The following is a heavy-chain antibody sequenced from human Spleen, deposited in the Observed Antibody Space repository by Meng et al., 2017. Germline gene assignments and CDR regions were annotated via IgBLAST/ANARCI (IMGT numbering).Heavy chain of an antibody. J-gene: IGHJ3*02. D-gene: IGHD3-22*01. CDR1: GCTFSSYA. CDR2: IIPIFGTA. CDR3: ARDRWRKYYDSSGYLVKEDAFDI. V-gene: IGHV1-69*05. Sequence: SVKVSCKASGCTFSSYAISWVRQAPGQGLEWMGGIIPIFGTANYAQKFQGRVTITTDESTSTAYMELSSLRSEDTAVYYCARDRWRKYYDSSGYLVKEDAFDIWGQGTMVTVSS.